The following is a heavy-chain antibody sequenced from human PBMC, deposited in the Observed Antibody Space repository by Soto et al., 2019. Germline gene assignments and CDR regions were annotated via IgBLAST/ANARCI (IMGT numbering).Heavy chain of an antibody. D-gene: IGHD4-17*01. CDR1: GFTFSNYW. CDR3: ARGNYGGFDY. Sequence: GESLKISCAASGFTFSNYWMHWVRQTPEKGLVWVARIYSDGSATTYADSVKGRFTISRDNSKNTLYLQMNSLRADDTAVYYCARGNYGGFDYWGQGTLVTVSS. CDR2: IYSDGSAT. V-gene: IGHV3-74*03. J-gene: IGHJ4*02.